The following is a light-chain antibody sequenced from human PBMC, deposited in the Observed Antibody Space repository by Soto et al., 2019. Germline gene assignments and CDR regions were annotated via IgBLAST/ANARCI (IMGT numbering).Light chain of an antibody. CDR3: QQYNSFPGT. J-gene: IGKJ1*01. CDR2: DVS. CDR1: QSISRW. Sequence: DIQMTQSPSTLSASVGDRVTITCRARQSISRWLAWYQQKPGKAPKFLIYDVSSLDGGVPSRFSGSGSGTEFTLTISSLQPDDFAIYYCQQYNSFPGTFGQGTKVEMK. V-gene: IGKV1-5*01.